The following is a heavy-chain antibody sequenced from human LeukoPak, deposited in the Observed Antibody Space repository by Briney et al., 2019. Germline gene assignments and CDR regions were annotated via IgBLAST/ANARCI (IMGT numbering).Heavy chain of an antibody. D-gene: IGHD6-19*01. Sequence: GGSLRLSCAASGFTFSSYAIHWVRQAPGKGLEWVAVISFDGSSKYYADSVKGRFTISRDNSKNTLYLQMNSLRAEDTAVYYCARSTSGWYEGRFDYWGQGTLVTVSS. J-gene: IGHJ4*02. CDR1: GFTFSSYA. CDR2: ISFDGSSK. CDR3: ARSTSGWYEGRFDY. V-gene: IGHV3-30-3*01.